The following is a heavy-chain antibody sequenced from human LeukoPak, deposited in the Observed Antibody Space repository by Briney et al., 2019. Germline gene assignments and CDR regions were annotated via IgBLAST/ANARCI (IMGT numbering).Heavy chain of an antibody. CDR1: GFTFSDHY. V-gene: IGHV4-38-2*01. J-gene: IGHJ1*01. CDR3: ARGSRYFDDSGYYAGGYFQY. Sequence: PGGSLRLSCAASGFTFSDHYMDWVRQAAGKGLEWIGSMYYSGSTYYNASLKSRVTISIDTSKNQFSLKLSSVTAADTAVYYCARGSRYFDDSGYYAGGYFQYWGQGTLVTVSS. D-gene: IGHD3-22*01. CDR2: MYYSGST.